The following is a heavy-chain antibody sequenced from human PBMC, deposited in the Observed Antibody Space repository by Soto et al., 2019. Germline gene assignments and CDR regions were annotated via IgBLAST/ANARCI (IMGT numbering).Heavy chain of an antibody. CDR3: ARPALKGMIEEAGYYYYGMDV. Sequence: SVKVSCKASGGTFSSYAISWVRQAPGQGLEWVGGIIPIFGTANYAQKFQGRVTITADESTSTAYMELSSLRSEDTAVYYCARPALKGMIEEAGYYYYGMDVWGQGTTVTVSS. J-gene: IGHJ6*02. CDR2: IIPIFGTA. V-gene: IGHV1-69*13. D-gene: IGHD6-13*01. CDR1: GGTFSSYA.